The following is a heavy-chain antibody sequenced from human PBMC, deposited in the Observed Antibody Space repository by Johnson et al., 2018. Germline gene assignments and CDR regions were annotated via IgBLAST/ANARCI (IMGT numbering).Heavy chain of an antibody. Sequence: VQLVQSGGGLVQPGRSLRLSCAASGFTFDDYAMLLVRQAPGKGLEWVSGFSWKSGRIGYAESVKGRFTISRDNAKNSRYLQMNSLRAEDTALYYCAKDLREGHYHMDVWGKGTTVTVSS. J-gene: IGHJ6*03. D-gene: IGHD4-17*01. CDR1: GFTFDDYA. V-gene: IGHV3-9*01. CDR3: AKDLREGHYHMDV. CDR2: FSWKSGRI.